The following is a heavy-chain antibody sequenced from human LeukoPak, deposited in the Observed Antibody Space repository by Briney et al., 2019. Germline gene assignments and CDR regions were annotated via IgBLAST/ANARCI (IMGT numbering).Heavy chain of an antibody. Sequence: GGSLRLSCAASGFTFSSCWMHWVRQAPGKGLVWVSRINSDGSSTSYADSVKGRFTISRDNAKNTLYLQMNSLRAEDTAVYYCARSSSWFDAFDIWGQGTMVTVSS. CDR1: GFTFSSCW. V-gene: IGHV3-74*01. CDR3: ARSSSWFDAFDI. CDR2: INSDGSST. J-gene: IGHJ3*02. D-gene: IGHD6-13*01.